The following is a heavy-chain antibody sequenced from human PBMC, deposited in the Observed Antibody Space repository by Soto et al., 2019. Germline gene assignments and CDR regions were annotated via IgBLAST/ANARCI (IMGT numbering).Heavy chain of an antibody. V-gene: IGHV1-69*01. Sequence: QVQLVQSGAEVKKPGSSVKLSCKASGGSSRRNVISWVRQAPGQGLEWMGGIIPIFATAEYAQRFKGRVTITADESTSTTYMELGSLTSEDTAVYYCATPVGQRVQAYLYFDSWGQGTLVTVSS. J-gene: IGHJ4*02. D-gene: IGHD3-16*02. CDR3: ATPVGQRVQAYLYFDS. CDR2: IIPIFATA. CDR1: GGSSRRNV.